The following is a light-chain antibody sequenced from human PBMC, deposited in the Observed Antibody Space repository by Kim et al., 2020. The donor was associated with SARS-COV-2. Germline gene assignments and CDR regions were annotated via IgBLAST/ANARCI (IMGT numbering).Light chain of an antibody. Sequence: RATISCKSSQTVLYTSNNENYLAWYQQKQGQPPKLLIYWASTRESGVPDRFSGSGSGTDFTLTISSLQAEDVAVYYFQQYYSPPFTFGQGTKLEIK. V-gene: IGKV4-1*01. J-gene: IGKJ2*01. CDR2: WAS. CDR1: QTVLYTSNNENY. CDR3: QQYYSPPFT.